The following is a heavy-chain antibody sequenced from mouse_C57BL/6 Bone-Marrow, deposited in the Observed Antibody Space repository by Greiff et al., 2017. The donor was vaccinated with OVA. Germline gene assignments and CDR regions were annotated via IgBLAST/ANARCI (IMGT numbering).Heavy chain of an antibody. CDR3: ARGWFYAMDY. V-gene: IGHV1-61*01. J-gene: IGHJ4*01. Sequence: QVQLKQPGAELVKPGASVKLSCKASGYTFTSYWMDWVKQRPGQGLEWIGNIYPSDSETHYNQKFKDKATLTVDKSSSTAYMQLSSLTSEDSAVYYCARGWFYAMDYWGQGTSVTVSS. CDR2: IYPSDSET. D-gene: IGHD2-3*01. CDR1: GYTFTSYW.